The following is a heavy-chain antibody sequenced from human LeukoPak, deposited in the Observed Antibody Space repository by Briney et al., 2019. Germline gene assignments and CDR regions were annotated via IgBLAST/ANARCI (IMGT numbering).Heavy chain of an antibody. CDR2: IKSDGSVT. V-gene: IGHV3-74*01. D-gene: IGHD3-10*01. CDR3: ARSFDNYYYYHMDV. Sequence: GGSLRLSCVVSGFTFRNYWMHWVRQAPGKGLVWVSRIKSDGSVTSYADSVKGRFTISRDNAKNILYLQMNSLRAEDTAVYYCARSFDNYYYYHMDVWGKGTTVTISS. CDR1: GFTFRNYW. J-gene: IGHJ6*03.